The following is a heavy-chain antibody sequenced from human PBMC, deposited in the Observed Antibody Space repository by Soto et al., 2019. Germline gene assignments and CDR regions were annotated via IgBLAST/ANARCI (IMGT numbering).Heavy chain of an antibody. CDR3: ARHIAVPTTRGFDY. D-gene: IGHD2-15*01. Sequence: QVQLQESGPGLVKPSGTLSLTCAVSGGSISSTNWWSWVRQPPGEGLEWIGEIYHSGTTNYNPSLESRGTISMDTSKNQLSLRLGSVTAADTAVYFCARHIAVPTTRGFDYWGQGTLVTVSS. V-gene: IGHV4-4*02. CDR2: IYHSGTT. J-gene: IGHJ4*02. CDR1: GGSISSTNW.